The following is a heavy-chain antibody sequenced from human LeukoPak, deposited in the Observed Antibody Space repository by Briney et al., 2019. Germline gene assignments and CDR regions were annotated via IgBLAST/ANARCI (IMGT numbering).Heavy chain of an antibody. CDR3: ARARRWYFGVVIGSFDY. D-gene: IGHD3-3*01. V-gene: IGHV3-13*01. Sequence: GGPLRLSCSPSGFTFSSYDMLWVRHAPGKGLEWVSAIGTAGDTYYPGSVKGRFTISRENAKNSFYLQMNSLRAGDTAVYYCARARRWYFGVVIGSFDYWGQGTLVTVSS. CDR2: IGTAGDT. J-gene: IGHJ4*02. CDR1: GFTFSSYD.